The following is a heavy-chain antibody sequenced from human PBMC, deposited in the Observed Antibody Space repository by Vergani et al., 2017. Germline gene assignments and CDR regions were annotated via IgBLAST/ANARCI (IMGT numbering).Heavy chain of an antibody. D-gene: IGHD3-3*01. CDR3: ARKEDAPGVAPDY. Sequence: EVQLVQSGAEVKKPGESLKISCKGSGYSFTNYWVAWVRQMPGKGLEWMGLIYPGDSDTRYSPSFQGQVTISVDKSISTAYLQWSSLKASDTAMYYCARKEDAPGVAPDYWGQGTLVTVSS. CDR2: IYPGDSDT. V-gene: IGHV5-51*01. CDR1: GYSFTNYW. J-gene: IGHJ4*02.